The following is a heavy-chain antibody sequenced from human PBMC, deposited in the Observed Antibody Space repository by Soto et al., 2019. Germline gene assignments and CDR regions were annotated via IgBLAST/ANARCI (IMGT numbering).Heavy chain of an antibody. J-gene: IGHJ4*02. CDR2: MSSST. CDR3: AKGSSWSEFEY. CDR1: GFTFSNYA. V-gene: IGHV3-23*01. Sequence: EVQLLESGGGLVQPGGSLRLSCVVSGFTFSNYAMTWVRQAPGKGLEWVSSMSSSTYYTDYVKGRFTISRDNSKNTLYLQMNSLRAQDTAMYYCAKGSSWSEFEYWGQGTLVTVSS. D-gene: IGHD6-19*01.